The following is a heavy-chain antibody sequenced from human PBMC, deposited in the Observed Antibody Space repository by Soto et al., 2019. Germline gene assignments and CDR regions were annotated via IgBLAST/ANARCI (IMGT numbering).Heavy chain of an antibody. CDR2: IYYSGST. CDR3: ARHPTIGATYHY. J-gene: IGHJ4*02. CDR1: GGSISSSSYY. Sequence: QLQLQESGPGLVKPSETLSLTCTVSGGSISSSSYYWGWIRQPPGKGLEWIGSIYYSGSTYYNPSLKSRVTISVDTSKNQFSLKLSSVTAADTAVYYCARHPTIGATYHYWGQGTLVTVSS. D-gene: IGHD3-9*01. V-gene: IGHV4-39*01.